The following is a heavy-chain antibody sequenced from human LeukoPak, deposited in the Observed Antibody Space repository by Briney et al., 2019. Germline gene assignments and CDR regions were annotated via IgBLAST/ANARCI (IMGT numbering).Heavy chain of an antibody. Sequence: PGGSLRLSCAASGFTSSSYGMSWVRQAPGKGLEWVSAISGSGGTTYYADSVKGRFTISRDNSKNTLYLQMNSLRAEDTAVYYCAKNVERGAYCSGGSCYPYYYYYMDVWGKGTTVTISS. CDR2: ISGSGGTT. D-gene: IGHD2-15*01. V-gene: IGHV3-23*01. J-gene: IGHJ6*03. CDR1: GFTSSSYG. CDR3: AKNVERGAYCSGGSCYPYYYYYMDV.